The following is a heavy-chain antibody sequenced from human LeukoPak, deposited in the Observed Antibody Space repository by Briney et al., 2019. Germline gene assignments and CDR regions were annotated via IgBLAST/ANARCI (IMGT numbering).Heavy chain of an antibody. CDR1: GYSFTSFW. D-gene: IGHD1-26*01. Sequence: NLGESLKISCKGSGYSFTSFWIGWVRQMPGKGLEWMGIIYPGDSDTRYSPSFQGQVTISADKSISTAYLQWSSLEASDTAIYFCARPAYSGSYFDYWGQGTLVTVSS. CDR2: IYPGDSDT. CDR3: ARPAYSGSYFDY. V-gene: IGHV5-51*01. J-gene: IGHJ4*02.